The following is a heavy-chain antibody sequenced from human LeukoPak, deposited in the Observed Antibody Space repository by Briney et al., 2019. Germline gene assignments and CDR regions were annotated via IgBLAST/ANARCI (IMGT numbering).Heavy chain of an antibody. V-gene: IGHV4-34*01. CDR1: GGSLSGYY. CDR2: INHSGST. CDR3: ARGEKWDLHSFDM. D-gene: IGHD1-26*01. J-gene: IGHJ3*02. Sequence: SETLSLTCAVYGGSLSGYYWTWIRQPPGEGLEWIGEINHSGSTNYNPSLKSRVTISVDTSKNQFSLKVTSVTAADAAVYYCARGEKWDLHSFDMWGQGTVVTVSS.